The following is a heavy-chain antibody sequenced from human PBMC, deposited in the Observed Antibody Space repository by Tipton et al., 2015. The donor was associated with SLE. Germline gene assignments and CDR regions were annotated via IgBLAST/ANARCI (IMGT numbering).Heavy chain of an antibody. Sequence: TLSLTCTVSGASMRSKIYYWGWIRQPPGKGLEWIVSLYSSGSTYYNPSLDSRAFVSIDTSRNQFSLKLTSATAADTAVYYCASTIYDFWTNWGQGALVTVSS. CDR1: GASMRSKIYY. V-gene: IGHV4-39*01. D-gene: IGHD3-3*01. J-gene: IGHJ4*02. CDR3: ASTIYDFWTN. CDR2: LYSSGST.